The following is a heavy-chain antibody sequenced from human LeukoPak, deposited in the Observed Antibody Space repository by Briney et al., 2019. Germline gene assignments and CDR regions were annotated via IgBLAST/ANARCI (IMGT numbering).Heavy chain of an antibody. J-gene: IGHJ4*02. V-gene: IGHV4-34*01. CDR1: GGSFSGYY. D-gene: IGHD6-6*01. CDR3: ASEYSSSSV. Sequence: SETLSLTCAVYGGSFSGYYWSWIRQPPGKGLEWIGEINHSGSTNYNPSLKSRVTISVDTSKNQFSLKLSPVTAADTAVYYCASEYSSSSVWGQGTLVTVSS. CDR2: INHSGST.